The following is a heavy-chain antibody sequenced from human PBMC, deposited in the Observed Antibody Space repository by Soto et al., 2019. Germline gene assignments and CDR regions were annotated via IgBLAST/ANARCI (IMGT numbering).Heavy chain of an antibody. CDR1: GFTFSSYA. CDR3: ARSGDYDDYYYYYGMDV. Sequence: QVQLVESGGGVVQPGRSLRLSCAASGFTFSSYAMHWVRQAPGKGLEWVAVISYDGSNKYYADSVKGRFTISRDNSKNTLYLQMNSLRAEDTAVYYCARSGDYDDYYYYYGMDVWGQGTTVTVSS. V-gene: IGHV3-30-3*01. J-gene: IGHJ6*02. D-gene: IGHD4-17*01. CDR2: ISYDGSNK.